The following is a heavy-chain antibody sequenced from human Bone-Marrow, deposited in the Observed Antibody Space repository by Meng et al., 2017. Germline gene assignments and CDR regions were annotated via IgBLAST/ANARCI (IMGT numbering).Heavy chain of an antibody. CDR1: GYTFPNAG. V-gene: IGHV1-18*01. CDR2: VSTNNGDT. CDR3: ARLGYYDNSGIPRPFDY. J-gene: IGHJ4*02. Sequence: QVLRVQSGAQVKKPGASGKVSCQASGYTFPNAGISWVRQAPGQGLEWMGWVSTNNGDTKYAQRLQGRVTMTTDTSTNTAYMELRTLRSDDTAVYYCARLGYYDNSGIPRPFDYWGQGTLVTVSS. D-gene: IGHD3-22*01.